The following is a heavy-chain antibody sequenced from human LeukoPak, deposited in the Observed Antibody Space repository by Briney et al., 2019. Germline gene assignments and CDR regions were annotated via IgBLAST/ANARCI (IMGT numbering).Heavy chain of an antibody. J-gene: IGHJ4*02. CDR2: ISSSGSTI. V-gene: IGHV3-48*03. Sequence: PGGSLRLSCAASGFTFTNYEMTWVRQAPGKGLEWVSYISSSGSTIYYADSVKGRFTISRDNAKNSLYLQMNSLRAEDTAVYYCARDHSSGWSPWGQGTLVTISS. D-gene: IGHD6-19*01. CDR3: ARDHSSGWSP. CDR1: GFTFTNYE.